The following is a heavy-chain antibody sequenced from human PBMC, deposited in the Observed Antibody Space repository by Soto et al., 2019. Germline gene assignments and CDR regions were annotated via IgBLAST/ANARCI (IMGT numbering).Heavy chain of an antibody. CDR2: IVVGSGNT. CDR1: GFTFTSSA. V-gene: IGHV1-58*01. J-gene: IGHJ5*02. CDR3: AAKSGSSIGWCDP. Sequence: VASVKVSCKASGFTFTSSAVQWVRQARGQRLEWIGWIVVGSGNTNYAQKFQERVTITRDMSTSTAYMELSSLRSEDTAVYYCAAKSGSSIGWCDPWGQGTLVTVSS. D-gene: IGHD6-6*01.